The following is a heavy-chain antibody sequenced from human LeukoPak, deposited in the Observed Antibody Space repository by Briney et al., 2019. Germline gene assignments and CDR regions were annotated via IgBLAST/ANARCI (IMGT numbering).Heavy chain of an antibody. D-gene: IGHD4-17*01. CDR3: ARGISGHGDYHPMDV. CDR2: IYTSGST. CDR1: GAGGSMSSYY. V-gene: IGHV4-4*07. J-gene: IGHJ6*03. Sequence: SETLSLTCTVSGAGGSMSSYYWSWIRQPAGKGLEWIGRIYTSGSTNYNPSLKSRVTMSVDTSKNQFSLKLSSVTAADTAVYYCARGISGHGDYHPMDVWGKGTTVTVSS.